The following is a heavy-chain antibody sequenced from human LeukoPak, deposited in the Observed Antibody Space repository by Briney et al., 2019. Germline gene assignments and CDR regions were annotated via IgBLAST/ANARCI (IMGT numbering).Heavy chain of an antibody. Sequence: GGSLKLSCEASGYTFTNYGMHWVRQAPGQGLEWVALISFDGSNKYYADYLKGRFTISRDNSKNTLYLQMNSLRAEDTAVYYCARPRSGWWDFDYWGQGTLVTVSS. J-gene: IGHJ4*02. V-gene: IGHV3-30*03. CDR3: ARPRSGWWDFDY. CDR1: GYTFTNYG. CDR2: ISFDGSNK. D-gene: IGHD6-19*01.